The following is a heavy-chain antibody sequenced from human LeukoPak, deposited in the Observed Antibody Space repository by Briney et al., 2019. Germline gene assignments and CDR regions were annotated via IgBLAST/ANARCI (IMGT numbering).Heavy chain of an antibody. CDR1: GSTFSSYA. V-gene: IGHV1-8*02. J-gene: IGHJ5*02. CDR2: MNPNSGNT. Sequence: ASVKVSCKASGSTFSSYAISWVRQAPGQGLEWMGWMNPNSGNTGYAQKFQGRVTMTRNTSISTAYMELSSLRSEDTAVYYCARGRKYSSSSVWFDPWGQGTLVTVSS. D-gene: IGHD6-6*01. CDR3: ARGRKYSSSSVWFDP.